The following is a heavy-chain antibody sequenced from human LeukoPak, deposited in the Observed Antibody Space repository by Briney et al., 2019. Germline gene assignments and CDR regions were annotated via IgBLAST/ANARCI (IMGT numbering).Heavy chain of an antibody. Sequence: GESLKISCKGSGYNFSTNWIGWVRQMPGKCLEWMGIIYPGDSDTRYSPSFQGQVTISADKSISTAYLQWSSLKASDSAIYYCARQYEGGPAYWGQGTLVTVSS. V-gene: IGHV5-51*01. CDR1: GYNFSTNW. J-gene: IGHJ4*02. D-gene: IGHD2-15*01. CDR2: IYPGDSDT. CDR3: ARQYEGGPAY.